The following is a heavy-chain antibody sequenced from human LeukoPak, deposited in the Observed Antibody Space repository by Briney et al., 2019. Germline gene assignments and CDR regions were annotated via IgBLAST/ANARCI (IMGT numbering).Heavy chain of an antibody. CDR1: GFTFTTYT. D-gene: IGHD6-19*01. J-gene: IGHJ5*02. Sequence: ASVKVSCKTSGFTFTTYTMHWVRQAPGQRLEWMGWINAANGNTQYSQKFQGRVTITRDTSASTAYMELSSLRSEDTAVYYCARGAPIRVAVAATFDPWGQGTLVTVPS. CDR2: INAANGNT. CDR3: ARGAPIRVAVAATFDP. V-gene: IGHV1-3*01.